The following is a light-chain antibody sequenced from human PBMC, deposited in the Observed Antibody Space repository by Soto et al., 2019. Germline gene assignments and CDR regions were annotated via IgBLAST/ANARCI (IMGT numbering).Light chain of an antibody. CDR3: PQRYNWPPYT. V-gene: IGKV3-11*01. Sequence: EIVLTQSPATLSLSPGERATLSCRASQTVSSYLAWYQQKPGQAPRLLIYDATNRATGIPDRFSGSGSGTDSTLTISSLEPEDVPVYYCPQRYNWPPYTFGQGTKLEIK. J-gene: IGKJ2*01. CDR1: QTVSSY. CDR2: DAT.